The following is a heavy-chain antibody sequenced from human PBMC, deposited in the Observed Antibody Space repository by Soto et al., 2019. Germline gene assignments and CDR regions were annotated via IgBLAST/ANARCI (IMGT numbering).Heavy chain of an antibody. Sequence: SETLSLTCTVSGYSISSGDYYWRWIRQPPGKGLEWIGYIYYSGSTNYNPSLKSRVTISVDTSKNPFFLKMSSVTAADTAVYYCARVYYDSGSYYQEHFDYWGQGALVTVSS. CDR3: ARVYYDSGSYYQEHFDY. J-gene: IGHJ4*02. V-gene: IGHV4-61*08. CDR2: IYYSGST. CDR1: GYSISSGDYY. D-gene: IGHD3-10*01.